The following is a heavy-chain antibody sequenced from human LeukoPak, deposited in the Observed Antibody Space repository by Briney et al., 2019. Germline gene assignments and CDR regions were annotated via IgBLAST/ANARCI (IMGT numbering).Heavy chain of an antibody. CDR2: IIPIFGTA. V-gene: IGHV1-69*05. CDR3: ARGRRGWELLAGPSGAFDI. J-gene: IGHJ3*02. CDR1: GGTFSSYA. D-gene: IGHD1-26*01. Sequence: SVKVSCKASGGTFSSYAISWVRQAPGQGLEWMGGIIPIFGTANYAQKFQGRVTITTDESTSTAYMELSSLRSEDTAVYYCARGRRGWELLAGPSGAFDIWGQGTMVTVSS.